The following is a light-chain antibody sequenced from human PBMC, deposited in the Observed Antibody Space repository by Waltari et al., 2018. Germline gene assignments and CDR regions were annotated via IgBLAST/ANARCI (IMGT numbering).Light chain of an antibody. CDR3: QQANTFPYT. Sequence: DIQMTQSHSSVSASVGDRVTITCRASQDVSNWLAWYQQKPGKAPKFLIYAASSLQRGVPSRFSGSGSATDFTLTISSLQPDDFATYYCQQANTFPYTFGQGTKVEIK. CDR1: QDVSNW. J-gene: IGKJ2*01. CDR2: AAS. V-gene: IGKV1-12*01.